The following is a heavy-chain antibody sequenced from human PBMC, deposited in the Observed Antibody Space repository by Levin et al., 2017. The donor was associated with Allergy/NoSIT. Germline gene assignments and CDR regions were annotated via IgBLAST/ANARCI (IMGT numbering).Heavy chain of an antibody. CDR2: ISWNSGNI. CDR3: ASIDRRGDH. V-gene: IGHV3-9*01. J-gene: IGHJ4*02. D-gene: IGHD2-15*01. CDR1: GFNFDDYA. Sequence: GGSLRLSCAASGFNFDDYAMHWVRQAPGKGLEWVSGISWNSGNIGYADSVKGRFTISRDNAKNSLYLQMNSLRAEDTALYYCASIDRRGDHWGQGTLVTVSS.